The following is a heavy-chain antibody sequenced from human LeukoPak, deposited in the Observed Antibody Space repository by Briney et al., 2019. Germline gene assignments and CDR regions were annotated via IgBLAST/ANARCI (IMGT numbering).Heavy chain of an antibody. J-gene: IGHJ3*02. CDR3: ATALAAAGTNDAFDI. Sequence: ASVKVPCKASGYTFTGYYMHWVRQPPGQGLEWMGWINPNSGGTNYAQKFQGRVTMTRDTSISPAYMELSRLRSDDTAVYYCATALAAAGTNDAFDIWGQGTMVTVSS. V-gene: IGHV1-2*02. CDR2: INPNSGGT. CDR1: GYTFTGYY. D-gene: IGHD6-13*01.